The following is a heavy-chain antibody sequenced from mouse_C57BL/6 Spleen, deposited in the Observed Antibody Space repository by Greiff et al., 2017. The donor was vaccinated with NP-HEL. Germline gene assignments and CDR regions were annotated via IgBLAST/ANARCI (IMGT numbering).Heavy chain of an antibody. D-gene: IGHD1-1*01. CDR1: GYTFTSYD. CDR2: IYPRDGST. CDR3: ARNYGSSSLYYAMDY. Sequence: VQLVESGPELVKPGASVKLSCKASGYTFTSYDINWVKQRPGQGLEWIGWIYPRDGSTKYNEKFKGKATLTVDTSSSTAYMELHSLTSEDSAVYFCARNYGSSSLYYAMDYWGQGTSVTVSS. V-gene: IGHV1-85*01. J-gene: IGHJ4*01.